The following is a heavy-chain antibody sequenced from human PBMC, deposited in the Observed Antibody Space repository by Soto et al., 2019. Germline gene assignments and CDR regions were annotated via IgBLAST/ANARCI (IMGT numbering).Heavy chain of an antibody. V-gene: IGHV3-23*01. CDR1: GFTFSSYA. J-gene: IGHJ4*02. Sequence: EVQLLESGGGLVQPGGSLRLSCAASGFTFSSYAMSWVRQAPGKGLEWVSAISGSGGSTYYADSVKGRLTIPRDNSKNLLYLHMNSMRAEETAVYYCAKDVACSCCSCYPHGNYWGQGTLVTVSS. D-gene: IGHD2-15*01. CDR3: AKDVACSCCSCYPHGNY. CDR2: ISGSGGST.